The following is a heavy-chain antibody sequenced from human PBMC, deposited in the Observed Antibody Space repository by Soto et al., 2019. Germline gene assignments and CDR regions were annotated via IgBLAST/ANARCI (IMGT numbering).Heavy chain of an antibody. J-gene: IGHJ6*02. D-gene: IGHD2-2*01. V-gene: IGHV1-2*02. CDR2: INPNSGDT. CDR3: ARGHCSSTSCYGSDYYYGLGV. CDR1: GYTFTGYY. Sequence: ASVKVSCKASGYTFTGYYMHWVRQAPGQGLEWMGWINPNSGDTSYAQKFQGRVTMTRDTSITTAYMELSRLRSDDTAVYYCARGHCSSTSCYGSDYYYGLGVWGQGTTVTVSS.